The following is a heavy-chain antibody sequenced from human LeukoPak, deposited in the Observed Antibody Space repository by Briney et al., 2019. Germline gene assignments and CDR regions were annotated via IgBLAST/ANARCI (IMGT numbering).Heavy chain of an antibody. CDR2: IYQSGST. Sequence: SETLSLTCAVSGGSISSTNWWSWVRQPPGKGLEWIGEIYQSGSTNYNPSLKSRVIISVDKSKNQFSLNLSPVTAADTAVYYCARLTFYYDSSDFYSHYFDYWGQGTLVTVSS. J-gene: IGHJ4*02. CDR1: GGSISSTNW. CDR3: ARLTFYYDSSDFYSHYFDY. D-gene: IGHD3-22*01. V-gene: IGHV4-4*02.